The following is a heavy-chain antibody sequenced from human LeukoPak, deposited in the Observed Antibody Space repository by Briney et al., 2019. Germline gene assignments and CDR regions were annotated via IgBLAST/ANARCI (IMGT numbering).Heavy chain of an antibody. CDR1: GFSFSTYS. V-gene: IGHV3-48*02. J-gene: IGHJ4*02. CDR3: ARINMVRGVISPPDH. CDR2: ITSSSSNI. Sequence: PGGSLRPSCAASGFSFSTYSMNWVRQAPGKGLEWVSYITSSSSNIYYADSVKGRFTISRDNAKNSLYLQMNSLRDEDTAVYYCARINMVRGVISPPDHWGQGTLVTVSS. D-gene: IGHD3-10*01.